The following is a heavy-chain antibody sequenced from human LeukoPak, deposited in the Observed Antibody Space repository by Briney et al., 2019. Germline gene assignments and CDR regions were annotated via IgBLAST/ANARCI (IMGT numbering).Heavy chain of an antibody. Sequence: GASVKVSCEVSAYTLTELSMHWVRQTPGKGLEWMRGFDPEDGETIYAQKFQGRVTMTEDTSTDTAYMELSSLRSEDTAVYYCATFSGWYSDDAFDISGQGTMVTVSS. J-gene: IGHJ3*02. CDR2: FDPEDGET. CDR1: AYTLTELS. D-gene: IGHD6-13*01. V-gene: IGHV1-24*01. CDR3: ATFSGWYSDDAFDI.